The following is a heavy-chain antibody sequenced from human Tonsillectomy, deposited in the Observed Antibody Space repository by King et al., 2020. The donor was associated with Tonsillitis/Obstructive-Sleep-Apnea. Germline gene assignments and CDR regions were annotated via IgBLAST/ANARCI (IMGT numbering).Heavy chain of an antibody. D-gene: IGHD2-2*01. CDR3: ARGQVVPVDVDWYFEL. V-gene: IGHV3-30*04. Sequence: VQLQESGGGVVQPGRSLRLSCVASGFTSSKFAIHWVRQAPGKGLEWVAVISNDGSNKYYADSVKGRFTISRDKSKNTLYLQMNSLRAEDTAVYYCARGQVVPVDVDWYFELWGRGTLVTVSS. J-gene: IGHJ2*01. CDR2: ISNDGSNK. CDR1: GFTSSKFA.